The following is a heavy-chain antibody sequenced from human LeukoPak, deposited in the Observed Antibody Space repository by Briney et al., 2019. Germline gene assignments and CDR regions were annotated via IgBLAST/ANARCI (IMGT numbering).Heavy chain of an antibody. J-gene: IGHJ4*02. CDR3: ARSQYSSGWHGYYFDY. V-gene: IGHV3-23*01. Sequence: QPGGSLRLSCAASGFTFSSYAMSWVRQSPGKGLEWVSAIGGNGGTTYYADSVKGRFTISRDNAKNTLYLQMNSLRAEDTAVYYCARSQYSSGWHGYYFDYWGQGTMVTVSS. D-gene: IGHD6-19*01. CDR2: IGGNGGTT. CDR1: GFTFSSYA.